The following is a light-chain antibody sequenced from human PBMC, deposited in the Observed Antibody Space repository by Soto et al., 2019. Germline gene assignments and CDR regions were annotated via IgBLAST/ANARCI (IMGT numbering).Light chain of an antibody. CDR3: QQYFEWPPMT. V-gene: IGKV3-15*01. Sequence: VMTQSPATLSVSPGERATLSCCASETVATNLAWYQQKPGQAPRLLISGASTRAAGISDRFRGSGSGTEFTLTISSLRSEDSAIYYCQQYFEWPPMTFGQGTNVEI. CDR1: ETVATN. J-gene: IGKJ1*01. CDR2: GAS.